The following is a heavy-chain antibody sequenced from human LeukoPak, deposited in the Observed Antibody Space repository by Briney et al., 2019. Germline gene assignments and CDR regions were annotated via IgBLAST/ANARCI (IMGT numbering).Heavy chain of an antibody. CDR3: ARDGIAAASYYYGMDV. Sequence: ASVKVSCKASGYTFSSHGISWVRRAPGQGLEWMGWISAYNGNTNYAQKLQGRVTMTTDTSTSTAYMELRSLRSDDTAVYYCARDGIAAASYYYGMDVWGQGTTVTVSS. CDR2: ISAYNGNT. D-gene: IGHD6-13*01. V-gene: IGHV1-18*01. CDR1: GYTFSSHG. J-gene: IGHJ6*02.